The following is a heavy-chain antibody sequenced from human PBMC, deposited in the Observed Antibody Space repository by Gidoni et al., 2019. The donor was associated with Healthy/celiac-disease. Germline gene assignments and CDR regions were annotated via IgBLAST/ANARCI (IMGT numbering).Heavy chain of an antibody. V-gene: IGHV4-39*01. CDR2: IYYSGST. J-gene: IGHJ3*02. Sequence: QLQLQESGPGLVKPSETLSLTCTVSGGPISSSRYYWGWIRQPPGKGLEWIGSIYYSGSTYYNPSLKSRVTISVDTSKNQFSLKLSSVTAADTAVYYCARRRLYYYDSSGYRDAFDIWGQGTMVTVSS. CDR3: ARRRLYYYDSSGYRDAFDI. CDR1: GGPISSSRYY. D-gene: IGHD3-22*01.